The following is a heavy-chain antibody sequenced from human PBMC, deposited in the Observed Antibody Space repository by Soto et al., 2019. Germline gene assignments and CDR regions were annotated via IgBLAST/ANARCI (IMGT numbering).Heavy chain of an antibody. CDR2: ISTYNGNT. D-gene: IGHD5-18*01. CDR1: GYTFNTYG. Sequence: QAQLVQSGAEVKKPGASVKVSCKASGYTFNTYGISWVRQAPGQGLEWLGWISTYNGNTNYGQNLQDRLPLTMDPSTTTAYMELRSLRYDDTAVYYCARDRYYSYFDPWGQGTLVTVSS. J-gene: IGHJ5*02. V-gene: IGHV1-18*01. CDR3: ARDRYYSYFDP.